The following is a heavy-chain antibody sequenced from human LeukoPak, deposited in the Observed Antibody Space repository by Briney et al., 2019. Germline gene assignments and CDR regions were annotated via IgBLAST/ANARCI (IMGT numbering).Heavy chain of an antibody. CDR3: AREVVTTNRNSFDP. J-gene: IGHJ5*02. CDR1: GGTFSSYA. V-gene: IGHV1-69*04. Sequence: GASVKVSCKASGGTFSSYAISWVRQAPGEGLEWMGRIIPIFGIANYAQKFQGRVTITADKSTSTAYMGLSSLRSEDTAVYYCAREVVTTNRNSFDPWGQGTLVTVSS. D-gene: IGHD4-11*01. CDR2: IIPIFGIA.